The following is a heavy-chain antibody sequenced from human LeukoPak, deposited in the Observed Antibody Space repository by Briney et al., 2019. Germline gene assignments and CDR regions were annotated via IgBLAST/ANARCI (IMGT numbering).Heavy chain of an antibody. CDR2: IYPGDSDT. J-gene: IGHJ4*02. CDR3: ARRSLGEQWVVYFDD. CDR1: GYSFTSYW. V-gene: IGHV5-51*01. Sequence: GESLKISCNGSGYSFTSYWIGWVRPMPGKGLEWMGFIYPGDSDTRYSPSFQGQVTISADKSSCTAYLQWSSLKASDTAMYYWARRSLGEQWVVYFDDWGQGTLVTVSS. D-gene: IGHD3-16*01.